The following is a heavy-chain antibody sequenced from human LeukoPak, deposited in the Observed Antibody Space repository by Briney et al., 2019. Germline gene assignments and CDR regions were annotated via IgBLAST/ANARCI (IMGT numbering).Heavy chain of an antibody. J-gene: IGHJ4*02. D-gene: IGHD2-15*01. CDR3: ARDTCSGGSCYLGNY. V-gene: IGHV1-18*01. CDR2: ISTYNGNT. Sequence: ASVKVSCKASGYTFTSYGISWVRQAPGQGLEWMGWISTYNGNTNYAQKLQGRVTMTTDTSTSTAYMELRSLRSDGTAVYYCARDTCSGGSCYLGNYWGQGTLVTVSS. CDR1: GYTFTSYG.